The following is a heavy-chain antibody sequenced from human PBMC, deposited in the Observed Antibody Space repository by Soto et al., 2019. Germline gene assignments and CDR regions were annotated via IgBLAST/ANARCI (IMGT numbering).Heavy chain of an antibody. J-gene: IGHJ4*02. V-gene: IGHV3-74*01. D-gene: IGHD2-8*01. CDR1: GFTFSNCW. CDR3: AKCNGFPFCFDY. Sequence: PAWSLRLSCASSGFTFSNCWVHLVRQTPGMGLVWVSHINIDGGDTAYADSVRCRFTISRDNAKNTAYLQMNSPRAEDTAAYDWAKCNGFPFCFDYWGKGCMVTVSS. CDR2: INIDGGDT.